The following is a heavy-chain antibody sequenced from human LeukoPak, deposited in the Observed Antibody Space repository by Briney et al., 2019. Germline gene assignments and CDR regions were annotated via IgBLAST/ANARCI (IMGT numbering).Heavy chain of an antibody. Sequence: GGSLRLSCAASGFTFSSYAMSWVRQAPGKGLEWVSAISGSGGSTYYADSVKGRFTISRDNSKNTLYLQMNNLRAEDTAVYYCAKAAMEYYGSGSYYRFPYWGQGTLVTVSS. CDR3: AKAAMEYYGSGSYYRFPY. CDR1: GFTFSSYA. CDR2: ISGSGGST. V-gene: IGHV3-23*01. D-gene: IGHD3-10*01. J-gene: IGHJ4*02.